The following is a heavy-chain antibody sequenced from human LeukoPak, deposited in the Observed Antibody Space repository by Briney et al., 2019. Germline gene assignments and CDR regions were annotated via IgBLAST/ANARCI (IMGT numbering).Heavy chain of an antibody. CDR2: INPNSGGT. Sequence: ASVKVSCKASGYTFTCYYMHWVRQAPGQGLEWMGRINPNSGGTNYAQKFQGRVTMTRDTSISTAYMELSRLRSDDTAVYYCARDYYDSSGYPYYYYGMDVWGQGTTVTVSS. J-gene: IGHJ6*02. CDR1: GYTFTCYY. CDR3: ARDYYDSSGYPYYYYGMDV. D-gene: IGHD3-22*01. V-gene: IGHV1-2*06.